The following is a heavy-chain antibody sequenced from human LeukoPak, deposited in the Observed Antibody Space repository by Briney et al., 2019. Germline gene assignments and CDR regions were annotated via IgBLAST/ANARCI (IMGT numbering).Heavy chain of an antibody. CDR3: AKMSWDSSSRGP. CDR2: ISGSGGST. Sequence: PGGSLRLSCAASGFTFSSYAMSWVRQAPGKGLEWVSAISGSGGSTYYADSVKGRFTISRDNSKNTLYLQMSSLTAEDTAVYYCAKMSWDSSSRGPWGQGTLVTVSS. CDR1: GFTFSSYA. V-gene: IGHV3-23*01. J-gene: IGHJ5*02. D-gene: IGHD6-13*01.